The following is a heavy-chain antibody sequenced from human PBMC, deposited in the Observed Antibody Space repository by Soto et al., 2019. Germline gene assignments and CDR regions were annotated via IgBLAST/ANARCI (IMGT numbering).Heavy chain of an antibody. CDR2: IYPGDSGT. Sequence: GESLKISCQGSGYTFTNYWIGWVRQMPGKGLEWMGVIYPGDSGTKYSPSFQGQVTFSADKSINTAYLQWTSLKASDTAMYFCGRLTGLPHYYSTDVWGQGTTVTVSS. CDR3: GRLTGLPHYYSTDV. CDR1: GYTFTNYW. V-gene: IGHV5-51*01. D-gene: IGHD3-9*01. J-gene: IGHJ6*02.